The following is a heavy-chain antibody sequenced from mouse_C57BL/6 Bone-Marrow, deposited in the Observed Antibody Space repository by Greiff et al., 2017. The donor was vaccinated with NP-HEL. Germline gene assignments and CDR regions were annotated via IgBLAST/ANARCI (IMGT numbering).Heavy chain of an antibody. CDR2: IDPENGDT. Sequence: EVQLQQSGAELVRPGASVKLSCTASGFNIKDDYMHWVKQRPEQGLEWIGWIDPENGDTEYASKFQGKATITADTSSNTAYLQLSSLTSEDTAVYYCTTSYDGEGGYWGQGTTLTVSS. J-gene: IGHJ2*01. CDR1: GFNIKDDY. V-gene: IGHV14-4*01. CDR3: TTSYDGEGGY. D-gene: IGHD2-3*01.